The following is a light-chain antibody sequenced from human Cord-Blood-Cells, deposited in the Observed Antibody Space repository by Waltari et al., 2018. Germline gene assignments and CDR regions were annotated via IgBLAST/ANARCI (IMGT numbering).Light chain of an antibody. CDR1: SSDVGSYNL. Sequence: QSALTQPASVSGSPGQSITISCTGTSSDVGSYNLVSWYQQHPGKAPKLMIYEGSRRHSGVSNRFSGSTSGNTASLTISGLQAEDDADYYCCSYAGSSTLVFGGGTKLTVL. J-gene: IGLJ3*02. V-gene: IGLV2-23*01. CDR2: EGS. CDR3: CSYAGSSTLV.